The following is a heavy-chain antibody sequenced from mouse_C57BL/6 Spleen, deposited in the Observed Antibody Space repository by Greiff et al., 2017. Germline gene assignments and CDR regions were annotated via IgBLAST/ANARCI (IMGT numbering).Heavy chain of an antibody. Sequence: EVQLVESGGGLVQPKGSLKLSCAASGFTFNTYAIHWVRQAPGKGLEWVARKRSKSSNYATYYADSVKDRFTISRDDSQSMLYLQMNNLKTEDTAMYYCVRCYGSSSYAMDYWGQGTSVTVSS. CDR3: VRCYGSSSYAMDY. CDR2: KRSKSSNYAT. CDR1: GFTFNTYA. V-gene: IGHV10-3*01. J-gene: IGHJ4*01. D-gene: IGHD1-1*01.